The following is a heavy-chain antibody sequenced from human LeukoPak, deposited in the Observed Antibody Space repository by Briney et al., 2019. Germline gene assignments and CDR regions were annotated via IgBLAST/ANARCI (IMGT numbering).Heavy chain of an antibody. J-gene: IGHJ4*02. CDR3: ASLGPYSGPMG. Sequence: GGSLRLSCAASRFTFSDFGMNWVRQAPGKGLEWVSYISSSSRTIYYADSVKGRFTISRDNAKNSLYLQMNSLRGEDTAVYYCASLGPYSGPMGWGQGTLVTVSS. V-gene: IGHV3-48*04. D-gene: IGHD1-26*01. CDR1: RFTFSDFG. CDR2: ISSSSRTI.